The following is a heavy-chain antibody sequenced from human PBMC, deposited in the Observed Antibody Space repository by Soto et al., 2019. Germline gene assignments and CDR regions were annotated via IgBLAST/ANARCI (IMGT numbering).Heavy chain of an antibody. CDR3: ARHLGCTRTSCYAFDI. J-gene: IGHJ3*02. Sequence: QLQLQESGPGLVKPSETLSLTCTVSGGSISSSSSYWGWIRQPPGKGLEWIATIYDSGSTYYNPSLKSRATISVDTSKNQFSLQLSSVTAADTALYYCARHLGCTRTSCYAFDIWGQGTMVTVSS. D-gene: IGHD2-2*01. CDR1: GGSISSSSSY. V-gene: IGHV4-39*01. CDR2: IYDSGST.